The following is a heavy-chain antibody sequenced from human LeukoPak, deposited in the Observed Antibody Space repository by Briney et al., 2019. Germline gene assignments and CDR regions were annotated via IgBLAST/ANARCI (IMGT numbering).Heavy chain of an antibody. D-gene: IGHD5-24*01. CDR1: GFTFSSYG. CDR3: AKDLRRGRDGYNEGF. CDR2: IRYDGSNK. Sequence: PGGSLRLSCAASGFTFSSYGMHWVRQAPGKGLEWVAFIRYDGSNKYYADSVKGRFTISRDNSKNTLYLQMNSLRAEDTAVYYCAKDLRRGRDGYNEGFWGQGTLVTVSS. J-gene: IGHJ4*02. V-gene: IGHV3-30*02.